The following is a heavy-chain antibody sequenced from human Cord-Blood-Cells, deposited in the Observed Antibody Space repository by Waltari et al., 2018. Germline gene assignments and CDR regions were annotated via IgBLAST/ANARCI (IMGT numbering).Heavy chain of an antibody. CDR3: ARGNWGFDY. Sequence: QVQLVQSGAEVKKPGSSVQVSCKASGGPFSSYAISWVRQAPGQGLEWMGGVIPIFGTANYAQRFHGRVTITADEATSTAYMELSSLRSEDTAVYYCARGNWGFDYWGQGTLVTVSS. D-gene: IGHD7-27*01. CDR1: GGPFSSYA. J-gene: IGHJ4*02. CDR2: VIPIFGTA. V-gene: IGHV1-69*01.